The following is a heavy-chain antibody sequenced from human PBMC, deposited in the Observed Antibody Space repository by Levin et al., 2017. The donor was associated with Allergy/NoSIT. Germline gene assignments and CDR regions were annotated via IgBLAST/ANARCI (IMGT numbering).Heavy chain of an antibody. D-gene: IGHD3-3*01. V-gene: IGHV3-23*01. CDR1: GFTFSSYA. J-gene: IGHJ4*02. CDR2: FSANGGST. CDR3: AKMAGDFWSGYYSYFDS. Sequence: LSLTCAASGFTFSSYAMNWVRQAPGKGLEWVSVFSANGGSTNYADSVKGRFTISRDNSKNTLYLQMYTLRAEDTAVYYCAKMAGDFWSGYYSYFDSWGQGTLVTVSS.